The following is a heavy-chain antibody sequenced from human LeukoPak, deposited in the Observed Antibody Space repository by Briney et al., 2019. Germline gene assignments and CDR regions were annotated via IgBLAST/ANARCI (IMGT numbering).Heavy chain of an antibody. CDR3: ARDLDSSSWTDEDYFDY. J-gene: IGHJ4*02. D-gene: IGHD6-13*01. CDR1: GFTFSSYA. CDR2: ISGSGGST. Sequence: PGGSLRLSCAASGFTFSSYAMSWVRQAPGKGREWVSAISGSGGSTYSAASVKGRFTISRDNSKNTLYLQMNSLRAEDTAVYYCARDLDSSSWTDEDYFDYWGQGTLVTVSS. V-gene: IGHV3-23*01.